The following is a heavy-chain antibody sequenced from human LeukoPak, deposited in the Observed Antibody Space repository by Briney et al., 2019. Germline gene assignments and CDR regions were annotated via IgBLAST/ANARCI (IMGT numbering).Heavy chain of an antibody. J-gene: IGHJ4*02. V-gene: IGHV1-2*06. CDR3: ATAGGSTNYYDSSGYSRPDY. D-gene: IGHD3-22*01. CDR1: GYTFTSYG. CDR2: INPNSGGT. Sequence: ASVKVSCKASGYTFTSYGISWVRQAPGHGLEWMGRINPNSGGTNYAQKFQGRVTMTRDTSISTAYMELSRLRSDDTAVYYCATAGGSTNYYDSSGYSRPDYWGQGTLVTVSS.